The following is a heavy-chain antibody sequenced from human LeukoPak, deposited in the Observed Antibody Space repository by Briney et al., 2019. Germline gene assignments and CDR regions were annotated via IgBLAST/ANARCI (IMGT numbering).Heavy chain of an antibody. CDR3: AKGRVAYDILTGLDY. V-gene: IGHV3-30*18. Sequence: PGGSLRLSCAASGFTFSSYGMHWVRQAPGKGLEWVAVISYDGSNKYYADSVKGRFTISRDNSKNTLYLQMNSLRAEDTAVYYCAKGRVAYDILTGLDYWGQGTLVTVSS. CDR2: ISYDGSNK. J-gene: IGHJ4*02. D-gene: IGHD3-9*01. CDR1: GFTFSSYG.